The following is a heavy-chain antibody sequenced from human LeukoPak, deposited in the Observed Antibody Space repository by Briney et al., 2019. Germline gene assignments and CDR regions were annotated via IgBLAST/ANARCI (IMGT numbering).Heavy chain of an antibody. D-gene: IGHD3-3*01. Sequence: ASVKVSCKASGYTFTGYYMHWVRQAPGQGLEWMGWINPNSGGTNYAQKFQGRVTMTRDTSISTAYMELSRLRSDDTAVYYCARDLDRDYDFWSGYYQNWFDPWGQGTLVTVSS. V-gene: IGHV1-2*02. CDR1: GYTFTGYY. CDR3: ARDLDRDYDFWSGYYQNWFDP. J-gene: IGHJ5*02. CDR2: INPNSGGT.